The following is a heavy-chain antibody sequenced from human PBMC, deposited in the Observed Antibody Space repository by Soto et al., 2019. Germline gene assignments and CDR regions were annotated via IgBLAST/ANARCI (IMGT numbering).Heavy chain of an antibody. V-gene: IGHV3-21*06. Sequence: PGKGLEWISSMSGSLSYIFYADSVKGRFTISRDNAKNSVYLQMNSLRAEDTAVYYCARANRNDLGAFDIWGHGTIVPV. CDR2: MSGSLSYI. D-gene: IGHD1-1*01. CDR3: ARANRNDLGAFDI. J-gene: IGHJ3*02.